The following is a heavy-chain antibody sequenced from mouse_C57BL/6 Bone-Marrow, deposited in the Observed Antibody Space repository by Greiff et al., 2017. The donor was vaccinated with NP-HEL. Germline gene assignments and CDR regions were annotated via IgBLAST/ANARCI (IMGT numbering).Heavy chain of an antibody. CDR2: FHPYNDDT. CDR1: GYTFTTYP. Sequence: QVQLQQSGAELVKPGASVKMSCKASGYTFTTYPIEWMKQNHGKSLEWIGNFHPYNDDTKYNEKFKGKATLTVDKSSSTAYMQLSSLTSEDSAVYYCASYQLPWGQGTTLTVSS. V-gene: IGHV1-47*01. D-gene: IGHD4-1*02. CDR3: ASYQLP. J-gene: IGHJ2*01.